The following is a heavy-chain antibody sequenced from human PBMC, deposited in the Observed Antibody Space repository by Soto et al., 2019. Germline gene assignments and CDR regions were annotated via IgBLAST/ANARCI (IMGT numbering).Heavy chain of an antibody. J-gene: IGHJ4*02. Sequence: QVQLVQSGAEVKKTGSSVKVSCKTSGGTFSTFGISWVRQAPGQGLEWMGGIIPFFGTAEYSQKFEDRITITADESTNTGYRDLRSLTSEDTAIYYCARTAPMDAGDKYYYDFWGQGALVTVSS. CDR2: IIPFFGTA. V-gene: IGHV1-69*01. CDR1: GGTFSTFG. D-gene: IGHD3-16*01. CDR3: ARTAPMDAGDKYYYDF.